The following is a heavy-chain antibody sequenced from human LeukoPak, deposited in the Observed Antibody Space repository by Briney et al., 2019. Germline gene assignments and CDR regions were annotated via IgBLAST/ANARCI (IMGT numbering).Heavy chain of an antibody. Sequence: PGGPLRLSCAASGFTVSSNYMSWVRQAPGKGLEWVSVIYSGGSTYYADSVKGRFTISIDNSKNTLYLQMSSLRAEDTAVYYCASGGSGYSFDYWGQGTLVTVSS. V-gene: IGHV3-53*01. CDR2: IYSGGST. D-gene: IGHD3-22*01. CDR1: GFTVSSNY. J-gene: IGHJ4*02. CDR3: ASGGSGYSFDY.